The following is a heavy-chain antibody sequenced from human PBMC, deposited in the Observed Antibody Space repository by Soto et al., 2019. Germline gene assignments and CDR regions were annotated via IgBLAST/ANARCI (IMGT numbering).Heavy chain of an antibody. Sequence: QVQLVESGGGVVQPGRSLRLSCAASGFTFSSYGMHWVRQAPGKGLEWVAVISYDGSNKYYADSVKGRFTISRDNSKNTLYLQMNSLRAEDTAVYYCAKGLEMATMDPGFDYWGQGTLVTVSS. V-gene: IGHV3-30*18. D-gene: IGHD5-12*01. J-gene: IGHJ4*02. CDR3: AKGLEMATMDPGFDY. CDR2: ISYDGSNK. CDR1: GFTFSSYG.